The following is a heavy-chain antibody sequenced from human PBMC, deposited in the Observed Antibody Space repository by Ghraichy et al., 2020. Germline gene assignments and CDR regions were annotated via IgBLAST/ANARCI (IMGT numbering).Heavy chain of an antibody. V-gene: IGHV3-48*02. CDR2: ISSSSSTI. CDR1: GFTFSSYS. Sequence: GGSLRLSCAASGFTFSSYSMNWVRQAPGKGLEWVSYISSSSSTIYYADSVKGRFTISRDNAKNSLYLQMNSLRDDDTAVYYCARESIAARPPFYYYYYMHVWGKGTTLTVS. D-gene: IGHD6-6*01. J-gene: IGHJ6*03. CDR3: ARESIAARPPFYYYYYMHV.